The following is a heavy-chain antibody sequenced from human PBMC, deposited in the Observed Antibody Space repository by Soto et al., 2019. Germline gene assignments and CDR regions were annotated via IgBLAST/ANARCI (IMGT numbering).Heavy chain of an antibody. CDR2: ISAYNGNT. CDR3: ARGFELLDYYDSSGEWFDP. D-gene: IGHD3-22*01. CDR1: GYTFTSYG. J-gene: IGHJ5*02. V-gene: IGHV1-18*01. Sequence: ASVKVSCRASGYTFTSYGSSWVRQAPGQGLEWMGWISAYNGNTNYAQKLQGRVTMTTDTSTSTAYMELRSLRSDDTAVYYCARGFELLDYYDSSGEWFDPLGQGTLVTVCS.